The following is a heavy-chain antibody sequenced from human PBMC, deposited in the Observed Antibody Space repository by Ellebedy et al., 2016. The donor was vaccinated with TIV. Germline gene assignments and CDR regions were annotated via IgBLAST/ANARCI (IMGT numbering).Heavy chain of an antibody. CDR3: ARSEIRHGVPAATYYYYYMDV. CDR2: INPSGGST. CDR1: GYTFTSYY. D-gene: IGHD2-2*01. J-gene: IGHJ6*03. Sequence: ASVKVSXXASGYTFTSYYMHWVRQAPGQGLEWMGIINPSGGSTSYAQKLQGRVTMTTDTSTSTAYMELRSLRSDDTAVYYCARSEIRHGVPAATYYYYYMDVWGKGTTVTVSS. V-gene: IGHV1-46*01.